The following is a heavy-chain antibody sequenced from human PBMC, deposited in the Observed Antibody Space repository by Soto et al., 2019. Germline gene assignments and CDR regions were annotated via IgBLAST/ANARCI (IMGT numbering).Heavy chain of an antibody. V-gene: IGHV3-9*01. Sequence: EVQLVESGGGLVQPGRSLRLSCAASGFTFDDYAMHWVRQAPGKGLEWVSGISGNSGSIGYADSVKGRFTISRDNAKNSPYLQMNSLRAEDTALYYCAKDQTYDILGRLAAFDIWGQGTMVTVSS. CDR3: AKDQTYDILGRLAAFDI. CDR2: ISGNSGSI. CDR1: GFTFDDYA. J-gene: IGHJ3*02. D-gene: IGHD3-9*01.